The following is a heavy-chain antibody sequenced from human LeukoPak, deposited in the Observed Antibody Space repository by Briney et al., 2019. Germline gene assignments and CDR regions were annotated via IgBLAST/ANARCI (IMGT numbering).Heavy chain of an antibody. V-gene: IGHV1-46*01. Sequence: ASVKVSCKASGYSFTSYYMHWVRQAPGQGLEWMGFINPSGSSAAYAQKFQGRVTMTRDMSTSTVYMELSSLRSEDTAVYYCARDPKHSGSYRTMDVWGKGTTVTVSS. D-gene: IGHD1-26*01. CDR1: GYSFTSYY. CDR3: ARDPKHSGSYRTMDV. J-gene: IGHJ6*03. CDR2: INPSGSSA.